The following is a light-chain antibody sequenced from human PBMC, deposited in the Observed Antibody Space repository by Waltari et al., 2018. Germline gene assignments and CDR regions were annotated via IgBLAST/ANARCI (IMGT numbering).Light chain of an antibody. Sequence: QSALTQPRSVSGSPGQSVTIPCTGTSSAVGGYNYVPWDHKHPGKAPKLIIYDASKRPSGVPDRFSGSKSGNTASLTISGLQAEDEADYYCCSYAGSYVVFGGGTKLTVL. V-gene: IGLV2-11*01. CDR1: SSAVGGYNY. J-gene: IGLJ2*01. CDR2: DAS. CDR3: CSYAGSYVV.